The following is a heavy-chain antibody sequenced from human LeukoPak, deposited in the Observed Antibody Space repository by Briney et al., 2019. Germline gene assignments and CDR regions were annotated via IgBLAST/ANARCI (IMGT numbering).Heavy chain of an antibody. CDR2: INPSGGST. D-gene: IGHD6-19*01. CDR1: GYTFTSYY. CDR3: AREKGLRYSSGWYFNPIDY. V-gene: IGHV1-46*01. J-gene: IGHJ4*02. Sequence: GASVKVSCKASGYTFTSYYMHWVRQAPGQGLEWTGIINPSGGSTSYAQKFQGRVTMTRDTSTSTVYMELSSLRSEDTAVYYCAREKGLRYSSGWYFNPIDYWGQGTLVTVSS.